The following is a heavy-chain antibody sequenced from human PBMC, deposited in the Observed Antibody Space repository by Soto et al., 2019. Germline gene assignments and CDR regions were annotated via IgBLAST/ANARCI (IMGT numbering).Heavy chain of an antibody. CDR3: TRQYVDDYNSFDS. D-gene: IGHD4-4*01. CDR1: GFTFSASG. J-gene: IGHJ4*02. V-gene: IGHV3-73*01. CDR2: IRSKANNYAT. Sequence: EVQLVESGGGLVQPGGSLKLSCAASGFTFSASGMHWVRQACGKGLEWVGRIRSKANNYATAYAASVKGRFTVSRDDSKNTAYLQMDSLETEDTAVYYCTRQYVDDYNSFDSWGQGTLVTVSS.